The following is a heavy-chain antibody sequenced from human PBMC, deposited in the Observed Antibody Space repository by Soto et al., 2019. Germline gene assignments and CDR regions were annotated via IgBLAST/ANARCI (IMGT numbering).Heavy chain of an antibody. V-gene: IGHV4-31*03. CDR2: IYYSGST. CDR1: GGSISSGGYY. J-gene: IGHJ3*02. D-gene: IGHD3-22*01. CDR3: ARDIHSYYYDSSGYLASGRGDAFGI. Sequence: SETLSLTCTVSGGSISSGGYYWSWIRQHPGKGLEWIGYIYYSGSTYYNPSLKSRVTISVDTSKNQFSLKLSSVTAADTAVYYCARDIHSYYYDSSGYLASGRGDAFGIWGQGTMVTVSS.